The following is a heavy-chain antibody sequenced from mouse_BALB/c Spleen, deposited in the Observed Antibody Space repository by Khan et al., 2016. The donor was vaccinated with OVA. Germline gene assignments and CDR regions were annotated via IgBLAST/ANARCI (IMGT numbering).Heavy chain of an antibody. V-gene: IGHV2-9*02. D-gene: IGHD3-3*01. J-gene: IGHJ2*01. CDR1: GYSLTRYG. Sequence: QVQLKESGPGLVAPSQSLSITCTVYGYSLTRYGVHWVRQPPGKGLEWLGLIWAGGSTNYNWALMSRLSIRKDNSKSLVFLILNSLQTDDTALYYCARSKYRARYWGQGTTLTVSS. CDR2: IWAGGST. CDR3: ARSKYRARY.